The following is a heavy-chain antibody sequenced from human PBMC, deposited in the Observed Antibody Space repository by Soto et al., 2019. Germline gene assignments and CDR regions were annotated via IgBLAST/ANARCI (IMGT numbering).Heavy chain of an antibody. CDR1: GGSFSGYY. J-gene: IGHJ5*02. Sequence: SETLSLTCAVYGGSFSGYYWSWIRQPPGKGLEWIGEINHSGSTNYNPSLKSRVTISVDTSKNQFSLKLSSVTAADTAVYYCARGFRGSGSYPNYWFDPWGQGTLVTVSS. V-gene: IGHV4-34*01. CDR3: ARGFRGSGSYPNYWFDP. CDR2: INHSGST. D-gene: IGHD3-10*01.